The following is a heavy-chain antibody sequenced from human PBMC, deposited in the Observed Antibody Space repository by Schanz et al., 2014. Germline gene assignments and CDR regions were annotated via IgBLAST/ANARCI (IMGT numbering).Heavy chain of an antibody. J-gene: IGHJ4*02. CDR1: GGTFSSDT. V-gene: IGHV1-69*02. CDR2: IVPIHGIV. D-gene: IGHD6-13*01. CDR3: ARSGSSNWYVFDY. Sequence: QVHLVQSGAEVKKPGSSVKVSCKASGGTFSSDTFSWVRQAPGQGLEWMGRIVPIHGIVNYAQRFQDRVRITADKSTSTAYMELSSLRSEDTAVYYCARSGSSNWYVFDYWGQGTLVTVSS.